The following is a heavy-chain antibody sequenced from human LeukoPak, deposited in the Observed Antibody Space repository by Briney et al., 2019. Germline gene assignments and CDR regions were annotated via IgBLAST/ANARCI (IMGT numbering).Heavy chain of an antibody. D-gene: IGHD6-6*01. CDR3: AKDFVSLGFDY. CDR1: GFTFSRYW. V-gene: IGHV3-23*01. Sequence: GGSLRLSCAASGFTFSRYWMSWVRQAPGKGLEWVSTISDSGGSTYYADSVKGRFTISRDNSKNTLYLQMKSLRAEDTAVYYCAKDFVSLGFDYWSQGTLVTVSS. CDR2: ISDSGGST. J-gene: IGHJ4*02.